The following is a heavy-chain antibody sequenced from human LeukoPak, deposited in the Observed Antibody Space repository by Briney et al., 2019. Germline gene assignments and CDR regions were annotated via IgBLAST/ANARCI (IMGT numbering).Heavy chain of an antibody. D-gene: IGHD2-2*01. Sequence: PGGSLRLSCAASGFIFSSYGMHWVRQAPGKGLEWVAVISYDGSNKYYADSVKGRLTISRDNSKNTLYLQMNSLRAEDTAVYHCAKDYAYQLLCIDYWGQGTLVTVSS. V-gene: IGHV3-30*18. CDR1: GFIFSSYG. CDR3: AKDYAYQLLCIDY. CDR2: ISYDGSNK. J-gene: IGHJ4*02.